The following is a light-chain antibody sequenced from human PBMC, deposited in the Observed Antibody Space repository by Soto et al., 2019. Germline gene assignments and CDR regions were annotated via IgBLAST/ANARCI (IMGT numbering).Light chain of an antibody. J-gene: IGKJ3*01. CDR1: RSSSNY. CDR3: QKSYTAPYT. Sequence: DIQMTQSPSSLSASVGDAVSLTCRASRSSSNYLHWYQQKPGRAPKLLISGASSLQRGVPSRFSGSGSGTTFTRTITSLQPDDFALYFCQKSYTAPYTFGPGTKVEI. V-gene: IGKV1-39*01. CDR2: GAS.